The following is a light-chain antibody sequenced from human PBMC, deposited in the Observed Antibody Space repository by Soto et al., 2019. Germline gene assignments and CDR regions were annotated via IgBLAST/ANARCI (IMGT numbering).Light chain of an antibody. Sequence: EIVMTQSPATLSVSPGERATLFCRASQSVRSNFLAWYQQKPGQAPRLLIYSASTRATDIPARFNGSGSGTEFTLNISSLQSEDFAVYYCQQYSAWPLTFGGGTKVEIK. CDR1: QSVRSN. CDR3: QQYSAWPLT. V-gene: IGKV3-15*01. J-gene: IGKJ4*01. CDR2: SAS.